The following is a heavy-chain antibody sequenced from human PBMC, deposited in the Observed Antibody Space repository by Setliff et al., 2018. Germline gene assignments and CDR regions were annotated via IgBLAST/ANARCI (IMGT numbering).Heavy chain of an antibody. Sequence: SETLSLTCTVSGGSVSNSGFFWGWLRQAPGKELEWIGNIYDSGSSNYNASLKSRLIITRDTSKNQISLKLTSVTAADTAVYYCGRGFSRIEGWGNWFDPWGQGILVTVSS. D-gene: IGHD2-15*01. V-gene: IGHV4-39*01. CDR3: GRGFSRIEGWGNWFDP. CDR1: GGSVSNSGFF. J-gene: IGHJ5*02. CDR2: IYDSGSS.